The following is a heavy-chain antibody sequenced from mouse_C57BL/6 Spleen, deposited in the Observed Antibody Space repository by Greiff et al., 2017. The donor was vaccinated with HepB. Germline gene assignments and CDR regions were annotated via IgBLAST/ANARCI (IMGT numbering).Heavy chain of an antibody. J-gene: IGHJ4*01. V-gene: IGHV5-6*01. CDR3: AREAGYYYAMDY. Sequence: EVQVVESGGDLVKPGGSLKLSCAASGFTFSSYGMSWVRQTPDKRLEWVATISSGGSYTYYPDSVKGRFTISRDNAKNTLYLQMSSLKSEDTAMYYCAREAGYYYAMDYWGQRTSVTVSS. CDR2: ISSGGSYT. CDR1: GFTFSSYG. D-gene: IGHD4-1*01.